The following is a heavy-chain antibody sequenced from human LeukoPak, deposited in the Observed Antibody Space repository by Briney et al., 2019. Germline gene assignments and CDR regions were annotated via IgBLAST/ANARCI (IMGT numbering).Heavy chain of an antibody. CDR1: TSTFSSYA. CDR2: ISVGGGST. D-gene: IGHD2-2*01. J-gene: IGHJ4*02. V-gene: IGHV3-23*01. Sequence: PGGSLRLSCVDSTSTFSSYAMSWVRQAPGKGLEWVSGISVGGGSTYYADSVKGRFTVSRDNSKNTLYLQMNSLRADDTAIYYCAKDPYCNSATCYGGGDYWGQGTLVTVSS. CDR3: AKDPYCNSATCYGGGDY.